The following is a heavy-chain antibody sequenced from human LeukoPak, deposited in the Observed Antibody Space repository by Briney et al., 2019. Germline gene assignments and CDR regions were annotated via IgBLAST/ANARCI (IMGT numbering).Heavy chain of an antibody. CDR3: ARHVEQWLTPFDY. D-gene: IGHD6-19*01. Sequence: SETLSLTCTVSGGSISSYYWSWIRQPPGKGLEWIGCIYYSGRTNYNPSLKSRVTISVDTSKNQFSLKLSSVTAADTAVYYCARHVEQWLTPFDYWGQGTLVTVSS. CDR2: IYYSGRT. CDR1: GGSISSYY. V-gene: IGHV4-59*08. J-gene: IGHJ4*02.